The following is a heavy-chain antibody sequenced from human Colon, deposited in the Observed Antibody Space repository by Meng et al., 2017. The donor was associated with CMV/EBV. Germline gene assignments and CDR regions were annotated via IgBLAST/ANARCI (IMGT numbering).Heavy chain of an antibody. CDR1: GYTFTAYY. D-gene: IGHD3-10*01. J-gene: IGHJ5*02. Sequence: KASGYTFTAYYMHWVRQAHGQGLEWMGRINPNSGATNSAQKFQGRVTMTRDTSISTAYMKLSSLRSDDTAVYYCARCPMVRGGCAFDPWGQGTLVTVSS. CDR3: ARCPMVRGGCAFDP. CDR2: INPNSGAT. V-gene: IGHV1-2*06.